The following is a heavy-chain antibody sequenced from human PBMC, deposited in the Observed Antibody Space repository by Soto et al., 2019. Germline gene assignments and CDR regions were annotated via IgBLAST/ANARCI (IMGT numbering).Heavy chain of an antibody. J-gene: IGHJ4*02. Sequence: ASETLSLTCTVSGVSIRASSYYWGWIRQPPGTGLEWIGTIYYNGETFYHPSLKSRITMSIHTSKNQFSLNMTSVTAADTAVYYCARHGSYWGQGTLVTVSS. CDR2: IYYNGET. CDR1: GVSIRASSYY. V-gene: IGHV4-39*01. CDR3: ARHGSY.